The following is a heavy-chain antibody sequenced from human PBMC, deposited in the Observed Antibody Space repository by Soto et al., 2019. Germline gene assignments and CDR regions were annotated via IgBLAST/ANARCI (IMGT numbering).Heavy chain of an antibody. V-gene: IGHV4-34*01. J-gene: IGHJ3*02. CDR2: INHSGST. D-gene: IGHD2-15*01. CDR1: GGSFSGYY. CDR3: ARKSPGFRSGGKRNAFDI. Sequence: SETLSLTCAVYGGSFSGYYWSWIRQPPGKGLEWIGEINHSGSTNYNPSLKSRVTISVDTSKNQFSLKLSSVTAADTAVYYCARKSPGFRSGGKRNAFDIWGQGTMVTVSS.